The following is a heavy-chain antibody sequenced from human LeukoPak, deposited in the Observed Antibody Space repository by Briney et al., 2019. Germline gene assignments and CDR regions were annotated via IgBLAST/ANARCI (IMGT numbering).Heavy chain of an antibody. CDR1: GGTFNNSA. J-gene: IGHJ5*02. D-gene: IGHD4-17*01. CDR2: IMPLFGTA. V-gene: IGHV1-69*05. Sequence: ASVKVSCKTSGGTFNNSAISWVRQAPGQGLEWLGGIMPLFGTAGYAQKFQGRVTITKDESTRTVYLELTSLTSDDTAVYYCAREVLGDYGSGLFDPWGQGTLVSVSS. CDR3: AREVLGDYGSGLFDP.